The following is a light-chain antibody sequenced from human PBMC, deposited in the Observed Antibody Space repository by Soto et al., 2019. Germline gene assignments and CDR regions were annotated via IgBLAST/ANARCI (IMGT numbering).Light chain of an antibody. CDR1: SSNIGAGHD. Sequence: QSVLTQPPSVSGAPGQRVTISCTGSSSNIGAGHDVHWYQQLPGTAPKLLIYGNTNRASGVPERISGSKSGTSASLAITGLQAEDEADYYCATWDDSLNGHVVFGGGTKLTVL. CDR3: ATWDDSLNGHVV. V-gene: IGLV1-40*01. J-gene: IGLJ2*01. CDR2: GNT.